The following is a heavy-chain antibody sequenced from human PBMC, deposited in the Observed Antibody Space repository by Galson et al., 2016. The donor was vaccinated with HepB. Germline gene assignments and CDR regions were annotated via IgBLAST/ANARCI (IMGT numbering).Heavy chain of an antibody. CDR2: ITGSDGRT. CDR3: ARLGVCSGAKCYNAVELDY. CDR1: GFTFSSYT. D-gene: IGHD2-15*01. J-gene: IGHJ4*02. Sequence: SLRLSCAASGFTFSSYTMTWVRQAPGKGLEWVSGITGSDGRTYDADSVKGRFTISRDNSKNTLYLQMNSLRVEDTAVYYCARLGVCSGAKCYNAVELDYWGQGTLVTVSS. V-gene: IGHV3-23*01.